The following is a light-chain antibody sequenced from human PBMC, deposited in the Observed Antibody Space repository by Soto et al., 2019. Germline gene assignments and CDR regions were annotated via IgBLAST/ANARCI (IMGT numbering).Light chain of an antibody. CDR3: SSYTRGSSAV. Sequence: QSALTQPASVSGSPGQSITISCSGTSSDVGLYNYVSWYQQHPGKVPKLLIYEVNKRPSGVSSRFSGSKSGNTASLTISGLQAEDEAEYYCSSYTRGSSAVFGGGTQLTVL. V-gene: IGLV2-14*01. J-gene: IGLJ7*01. CDR2: EVN. CDR1: SSDVGLYNY.